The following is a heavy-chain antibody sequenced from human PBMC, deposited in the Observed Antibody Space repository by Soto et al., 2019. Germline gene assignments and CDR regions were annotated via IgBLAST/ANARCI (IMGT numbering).Heavy chain of an antibody. Sequence: QVQLQQWGAGLLKPSETLSLTCAVSGGSFSGNYWSWIGQPPGKELEGSGEINHSGSTNYNPSLKSRVTISVDTSKNQFSLKLSSVTAADTAVYYCARGLRQHHSRRGKPHDYWGQGTLVTVSS. CDR2: INHSGST. CDR1: GGSFSGNY. D-gene: IGHD3-16*01. J-gene: IGHJ4*02. V-gene: IGHV4-34*01. CDR3: ARGLRQHHSRRGKPHDY.